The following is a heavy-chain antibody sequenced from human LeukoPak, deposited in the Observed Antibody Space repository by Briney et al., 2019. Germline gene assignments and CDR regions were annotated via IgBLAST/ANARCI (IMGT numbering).Heavy chain of an antibody. J-gene: IGHJ6*03. V-gene: IGHV4-4*02. CDR1: GGSISSSNW. D-gene: IGHD6-19*01. CDR2: IYYSGST. CDR3: ARGVQQWLASYYYYYMDV. Sequence: PSETLSLTCAVSGGSISSSNWWSWVRQPPGKGLEWIGSIYYSGSTYYNPSLKSRVTISVDMSKNQFSMKLSSVTAADTAVYYCARGVQQWLASYYYYYMDVWGKGTTVTVSS.